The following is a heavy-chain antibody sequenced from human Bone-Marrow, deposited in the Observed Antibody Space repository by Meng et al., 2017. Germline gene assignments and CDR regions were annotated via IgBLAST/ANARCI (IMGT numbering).Heavy chain of an antibody. CDR2: IYWDDDK. V-gene: IGHV2-5*02. D-gene: IGHD4-17*01. CDR3: AHMGSAVTTDYYYYGMDV. CDR1: GFSLSTSGVG. J-gene: IGHJ6*02. Sequence: SGPTLVKPTQTLTLTCTFSGFSLSTSGVGVGWIRQPPGKALEWLALIYWDDDKRYSPSLKSRLTITEDTSKNQVVLTMTNMDPVDTATYYCAHMGSAVTTDYYYYGMDVWGQGTTVTVSS.